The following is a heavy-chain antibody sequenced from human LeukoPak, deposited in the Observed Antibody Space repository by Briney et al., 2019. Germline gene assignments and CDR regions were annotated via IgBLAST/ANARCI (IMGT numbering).Heavy chain of an antibody. CDR2: VHPATSTI. CDR3: ARRRDSDTYLDP. Sequence: GESLKISCKGPEYDFANYWIGWVRQMPGRGLEWMGNVHPATSTIHYSPSFQGQVTISVDRSVSTAYLQWTSLKASDSGMYFCARRRDSDTYLDPWGQGTLVTVSS. CDR1: EYDFANYW. D-gene: IGHD2/OR15-2a*01. V-gene: IGHV5-51*01. J-gene: IGHJ5*02.